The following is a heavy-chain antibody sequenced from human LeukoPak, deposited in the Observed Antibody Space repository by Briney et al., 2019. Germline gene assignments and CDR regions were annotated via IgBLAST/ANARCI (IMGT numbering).Heavy chain of an antibody. Sequence: GGSLRLSCTASGFTFSTYDMSWVRQAPGKGLEWVSTVRVNGSSTFYADSVKGRFTISRDNSKNTLYLQMSSLRAEDTALYYCAKPGEPSNYYFDYWGQGALVTVSS. D-gene: IGHD2-21*01. J-gene: IGHJ4*02. V-gene: IGHV3-23*01. CDR2: VRVNGSST. CDR1: GFTFSTYD. CDR3: AKPGEPSNYYFDY.